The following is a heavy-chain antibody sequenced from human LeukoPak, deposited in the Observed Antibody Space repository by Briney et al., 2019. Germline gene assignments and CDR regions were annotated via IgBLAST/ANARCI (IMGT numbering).Heavy chain of an antibody. J-gene: IGHJ4*02. CDR2: SNPTSGST. Sequence: GASVKVSCKASGYIFTGYYLHWVRQAPGQGLEWMGWSNPTSGSTNYAQKFQGRVTMPRDTPISTASMGLSRLTPDTRPVYYGARGPGGGYDWHGYWGQGHLVIVSS. CDR1: GYIFTGYY. D-gene: IGHD5-12*01. V-gene: IGHV1-2*02. CDR3: ARGPGGGYDWHGY.